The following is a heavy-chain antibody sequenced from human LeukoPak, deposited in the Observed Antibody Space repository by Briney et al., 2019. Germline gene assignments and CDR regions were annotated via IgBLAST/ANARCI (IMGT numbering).Heavy chain of an antibody. Sequence: GASVKVSCKASRYTFTSYDINWVRQATGQGLEWMGWMNPNSGNTGYAQKFQGRVTMTRNTSISTAYMELNSLRYDDTAIYYCARDPSNTSGRYQYFDLWGRGTRVTVSS. D-gene: IGHD6-19*01. V-gene: IGHV1-8*01. CDR2: MNPNSGNT. J-gene: IGHJ2*01. CDR3: ARDPSNTSGRYQYFDL. CDR1: RYTFTSYD.